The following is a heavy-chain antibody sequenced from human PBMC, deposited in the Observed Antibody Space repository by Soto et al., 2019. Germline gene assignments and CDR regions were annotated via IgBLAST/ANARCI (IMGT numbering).Heavy chain of an antibody. CDR3: ARGLRAYYYDSSGYRDY. CDR2: INPNSGGT. Sequence: GASVKVSCKASGSTFTGYYMHWVRQAPGQGLEWMGWINPNSGGTNYAQKFQGRVTMTRDTSISTAYMEPSRLRSDDTAVYYCARGLRAYYYDSSGYRDYWCQGTLVTVSS. D-gene: IGHD3-22*01. J-gene: IGHJ4*02. CDR1: GSTFTGYY. V-gene: IGHV1-2*02.